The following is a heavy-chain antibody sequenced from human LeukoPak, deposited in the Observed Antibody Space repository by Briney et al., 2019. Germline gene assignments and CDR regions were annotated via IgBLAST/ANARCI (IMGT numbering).Heavy chain of an antibody. CDR1: GGTFSSYA. D-gene: IGHD1-26*01. CDR3: ATDNSGSYYNY. J-gene: IGHJ4*02. V-gene: IGHV1-69*04. CDR2: IIPILGIA. Sequence: SVKVSCKASGGTFSSYAISWVRQAPGQGLEWMGRIIPILGIANYAQKFQGRVTITADKSTSTAYMELSSLRSEDTAVYYCATDNSGSYYNYWGQGTLVTVSS.